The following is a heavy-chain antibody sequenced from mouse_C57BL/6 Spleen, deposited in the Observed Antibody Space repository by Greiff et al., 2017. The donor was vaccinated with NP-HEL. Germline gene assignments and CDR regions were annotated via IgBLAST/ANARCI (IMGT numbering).Heavy chain of an antibody. V-gene: IGHV1-52*01. J-gene: IGHJ3*01. D-gene: IGHD2-13*01. Sequence: QVQLQQSGAELVRPGSSVKLSCKASGYTFTSYWMHWVKQRPIQGLEWIGNIDPSDSETHYNQKFKDKATLTVDKSSSTAYMQLSSLTSEDSAVYYCAREGDDKAWFAYWGQGTLVTVSA. CDR3: AREGDDKAWFAY. CDR1: GYTFTSYW. CDR2: IDPSDSET.